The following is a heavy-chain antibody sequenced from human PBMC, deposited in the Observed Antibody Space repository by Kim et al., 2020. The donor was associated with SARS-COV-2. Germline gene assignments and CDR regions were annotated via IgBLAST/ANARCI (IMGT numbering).Heavy chain of an antibody. J-gene: IGHJ4*01. V-gene: IGHV4-39*01. D-gene: IGHD2-2*01. Sequence: SETLSLTCTVSGGSISSSSYYWGWIRQPPGKGLEWIGSIYYSGSTYYNPSLKSRVTISVDTSKNQFSLKLSSVTAADTAVYYCARRAQYCSSTSCYYFD. CDR3: ARRAQYCSSTSCYYFD. CDR2: IYYSGST. CDR1: GGSISSSSYY.